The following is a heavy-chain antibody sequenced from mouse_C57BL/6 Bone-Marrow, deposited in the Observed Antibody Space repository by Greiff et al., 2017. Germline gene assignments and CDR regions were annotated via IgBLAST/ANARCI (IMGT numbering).Heavy chain of an antibody. D-gene: IGHD4-1*01. CDR1: GYTFTSYW. Sequence: QVQLQQPGAELVMPGASVKLSCKASGYTFTSYWMHWVKQRPGQGLEWIGEIDPSDSYTNYNQKFKGNSTLTVDKSSSTAYMQLSSLTSEDSAVFYCARSGPLGRSFDYWGQGTTLTVSS. CDR3: ARSGPLGRSFDY. V-gene: IGHV1-69*01. CDR2: IDPSDSYT. J-gene: IGHJ2*01.